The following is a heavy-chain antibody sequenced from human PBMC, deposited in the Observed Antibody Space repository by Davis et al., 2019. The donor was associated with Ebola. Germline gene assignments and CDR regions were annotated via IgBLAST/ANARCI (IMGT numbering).Heavy chain of an antibody. CDR2: INHGGST. J-gene: IGHJ4*02. CDR1: GGSFSGYY. Sequence: MLSETLSLTCAVYGGSFSGYYWGWVRQPPGKGLEWIGEINHGGSTNDNPSLKSRVTISVDTSKNQFSLNLNSVTAADTAVYYCARRRGSSGWKYWGQGTLVTVSS. D-gene: IGHD6-19*01. CDR3: ARRRGSSGWKY. V-gene: IGHV4-34*01.